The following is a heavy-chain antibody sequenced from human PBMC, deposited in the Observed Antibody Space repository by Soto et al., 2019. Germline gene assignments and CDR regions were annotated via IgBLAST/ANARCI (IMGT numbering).Heavy chain of an antibody. V-gene: IGHV5-51*01. CDR1: GYSFTSYW. CDR2: IYPGDSDT. J-gene: IGHJ6*02. Sequence: PGESLKISCKGSGYSFTSYWIGWVRQMPGKGLEWMGIIYPGDSDTRYSPSFQGQVTISADKSISTAYLQWSSLKASDTAMYYCARSRRSGYYKEGGPYYYYGMDVWGQGTTVIVSS. D-gene: IGHD3-3*01. CDR3: ARSRRSGYYKEGGPYYYYGMDV.